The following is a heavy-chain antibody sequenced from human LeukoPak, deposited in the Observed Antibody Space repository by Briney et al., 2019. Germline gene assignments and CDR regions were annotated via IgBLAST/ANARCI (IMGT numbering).Heavy chain of an antibody. J-gene: IGHJ4*02. CDR3: ARTVGATSPFDY. Sequence: GGSLRLSCTASGFTFSDYWMNWVRQAPGKGLECVANINQDGSGKYYADSVKGRFTISRDNSKNTLYLQMNSLRAEDTAVYYCARTVGATSPFDYRGQGTLVTVSS. CDR1: GFTFSDYW. V-gene: IGHV3-7*01. CDR2: INQDGSGK. D-gene: IGHD1-26*01.